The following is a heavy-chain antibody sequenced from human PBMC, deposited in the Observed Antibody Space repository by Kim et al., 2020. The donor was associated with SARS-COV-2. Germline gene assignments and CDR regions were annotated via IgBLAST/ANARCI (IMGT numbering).Heavy chain of an antibody. Sequence: GGSLRLSCAASGFTFSSYGMHWVRQAPGKGLEWVAVISYDGSNKYYADSVKGRFTISRDNSKNTLYLQMNSLRAEDTAVYYCAKSFGTGSDHWGQGTLVTVSS. V-gene: IGHV3-30*18. J-gene: IGHJ4*02. CDR1: GFTFSSYG. D-gene: IGHD3-10*01. CDR2: ISYDGSNK. CDR3: AKSFGTGSDH.